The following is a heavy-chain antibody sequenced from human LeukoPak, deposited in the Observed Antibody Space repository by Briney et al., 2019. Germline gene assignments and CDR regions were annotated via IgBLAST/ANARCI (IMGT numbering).Heavy chain of an antibody. CDR2: KSDDGSKK. J-gene: IGHJ4*02. Sequence: GRSVRLSCAASGFPFSSYAMSWLRHAPGKGLEWVVVKSDDGSKKYYAVSVKGRFTISRDNSRNTLYLQMNSLRPEDTAMYYCAREVGFFDSWGQGTLVTVSS. V-gene: IGHV3-30-3*01. CDR1: GFPFSSYA. D-gene: IGHD1-26*01. CDR3: AREVGFFDS.